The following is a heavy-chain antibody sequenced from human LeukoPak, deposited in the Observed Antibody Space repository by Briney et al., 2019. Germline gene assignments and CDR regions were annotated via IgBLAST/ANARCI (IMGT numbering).Heavy chain of an antibody. CDR1: GFTFNGAW. V-gene: IGHV3-15*01. D-gene: IGHD3-10*01. J-gene: IGHJ4*02. Sequence: GGSLRLSCAASGFTFNGAWMSWVRQAPGKGLEWVGRIQSKTDGGTTDYAAPVKGRFIISRDDSKNTLYLQMNSLKTEDTAVYYCTTLRRGYWGQGNLVTVSS. CDR2: IQSKTDGGTT. CDR3: TTLRRGY.